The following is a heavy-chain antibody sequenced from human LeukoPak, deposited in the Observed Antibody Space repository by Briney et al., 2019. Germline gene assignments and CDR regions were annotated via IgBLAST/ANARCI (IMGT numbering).Heavy chain of an antibody. CDR2: IRYDGSNK. CDR3: ARVEEAAAFNP. CDR1: GFIFSSYG. J-gene: IGHJ5*02. V-gene: IGHV3-30*02. D-gene: IGHD6-13*01. Sequence: GGSLRLSCVASGFIFSSYGMHWVRQAPGKGLDWVAFIRYDGSNKYYADSVKGRFTISRDNAKNSLYLQMNSLRAEDTAVYYCARVEEAAAFNPWGQGTLVTVSS.